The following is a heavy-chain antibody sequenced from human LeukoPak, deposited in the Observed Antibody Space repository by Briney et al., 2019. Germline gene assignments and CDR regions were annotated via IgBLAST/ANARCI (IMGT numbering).Heavy chain of an antibody. CDR2: TKQDGSEK. Sequence: GGSLRLSCAASGFTISSYWMHWVRQAPGKGLEWVANTKQDGSEKYYVDSVKGRFTISRDNAKNSLYLQMNSLRAEDTAVYYCARMAPYDSSGYYYARLTNSFDYWGQGTLVTVSS. V-gene: IGHV3-7*01. D-gene: IGHD3-22*01. CDR1: GFTISSYW. J-gene: IGHJ4*02. CDR3: ARMAPYDSSGYYYARLTNSFDY.